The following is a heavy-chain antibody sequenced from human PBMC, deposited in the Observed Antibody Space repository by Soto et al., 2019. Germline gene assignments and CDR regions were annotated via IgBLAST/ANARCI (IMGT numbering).Heavy chain of an antibody. Sequence: VASVKVSCKSSGYTFTSYGVSWVRQAPGQGLEWLGWISVYTGNTKQAQKFQDRVTLTTEASTSTAYLELRSLRSDDTAVYYCARDRCTNHKCYTHHLDVWGQGTTVTVSS. V-gene: IGHV1-18*04. CDR1: GYTFTSYG. CDR3: ARDRCTNHKCYTHHLDV. CDR2: ISVYTGNT. D-gene: IGHD2-8*01. J-gene: IGHJ6*02.